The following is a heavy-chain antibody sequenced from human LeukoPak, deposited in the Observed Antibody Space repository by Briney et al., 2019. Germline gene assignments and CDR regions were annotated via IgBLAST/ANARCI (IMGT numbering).Heavy chain of an antibody. CDR2: IKQDGSEK. V-gene: IGHV3-7*01. J-gene: IGHJ6*03. CDR3: ARDILTGYHVARYYYYMDV. D-gene: IGHD3-9*01. CDR1: GFTFSSYW. Sequence: PGGSLRLSCAASGFTFSSYWMSWVRQAPGKGLEWVANIKQDGSEKYYVDSVKGRFTISRDNAKNSLYLQMNSLRAEDTAVYYCARDILTGYHVARYYYYMDVWGKGTTVTVSS.